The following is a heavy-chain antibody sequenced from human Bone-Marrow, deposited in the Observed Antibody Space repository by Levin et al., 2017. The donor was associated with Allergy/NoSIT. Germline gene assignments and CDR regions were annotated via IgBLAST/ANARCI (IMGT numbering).Heavy chain of an antibody. Sequence: PGGSLRLSCAASGFTFSSYWMSWVRQAPGKELEWVANIKQDESEKYYVGSVKGRFTISRDNAKNSLYLQMNSLRAEDTAVYYCATLRGTSGYDPDYWGQGTLVTVS. V-gene: IGHV3-7*01. J-gene: IGHJ4*02. CDR1: GFTFSSYW. CDR2: IKQDESEK. CDR3: ATLRGTSGYDPDY. D-gene: IGHD5-12*01.